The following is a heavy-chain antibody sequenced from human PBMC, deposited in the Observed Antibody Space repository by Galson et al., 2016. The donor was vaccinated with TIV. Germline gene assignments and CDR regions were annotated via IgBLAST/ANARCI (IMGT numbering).Heavy chain of an antibody. D-gene: IGHD3-16*02. Sequence: SLRLSCAVSGLTFSAYSMHWVRQAPGKGLELVAVISYDGSNKYYTDSVKGRFTISRDNSKYTLYLQMNSLRVEDTAVYLCARDVREYDYVWGSYPDYWGQGTLVTVSP. CDR3: ARDVREYDYVWGSYPDY. V-gene: IGHV3-30*04. CDR2: ISYDGSNK. J-gene: IGHJ4*02. CDR1: GLTFSAYS.